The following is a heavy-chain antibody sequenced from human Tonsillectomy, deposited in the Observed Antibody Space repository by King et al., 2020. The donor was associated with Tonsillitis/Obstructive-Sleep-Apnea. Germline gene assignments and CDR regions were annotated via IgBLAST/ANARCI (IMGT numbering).Heavy chain of an antibody. Sequence: VQLQESGPGLVKPSQTLSLTCTVSGGSISSGGYYWSWIRQPPGKGLEWIGYIYYSGSTYYNPSLKSRVTISVDTAKNQFSLKLSSVTAADTAVYYCARDRCSGGSCYPDYWGQGTLVTVSS. CDR1: GGSISSGGYY. D-gene: IGHD2-15*01. CDR3: ARDRCSGGSCYPDY. V-gene: IGHV4-31*03. J-gene: IGHJ4*02. CDR2: IYYSGST.